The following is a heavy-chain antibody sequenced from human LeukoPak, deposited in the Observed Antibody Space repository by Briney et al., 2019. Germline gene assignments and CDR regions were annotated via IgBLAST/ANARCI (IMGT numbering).Heavy chain of an antibody. Sequence: PSETLSLTCTVSGGSISSYYWSWIRQPPGKGLEWIVYIYYSGSTNYNPSLKSRVTISVDTSKNQFSLKLSSVTAADTAVYYCARRRYNWNDASDAFDIWGQGTMVTVSS. J-gene: IGHJ3*02. CDR1: GGSISSYY. V-gene: IGHV4-59*08. D-gene: IGHD1-1*01. CDR2: IYYSGST. CDR3: ARRRYNWNDASDAFDI.